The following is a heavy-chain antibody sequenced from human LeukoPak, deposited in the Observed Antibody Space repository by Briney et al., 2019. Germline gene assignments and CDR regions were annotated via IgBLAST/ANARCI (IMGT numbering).Heavy chain of an antibody. J-gene: IGHJ4*02. CDR1: GFTFSSYS. CDR3: ARPHNYGDYDFDY. Sequence: GGSLRLSCAASGFTFSSYSMNWVRQAPGKGLEWVSSISSSSSYIYYADSVKGRFTISRDDAKNSLYLQMNSLRAEDTAVYYCARPHNYGDYDFDYWGQGTLVTVSS. D-gene: IGHD4-17*01. CDR2: ISSSSSYI. V-gene: IGHV3-21*01.